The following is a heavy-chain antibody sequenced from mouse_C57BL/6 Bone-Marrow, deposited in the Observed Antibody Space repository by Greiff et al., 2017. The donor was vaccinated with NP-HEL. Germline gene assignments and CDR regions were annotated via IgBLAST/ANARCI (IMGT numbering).Heavy chain of an antibody. V-gene: IGHV5-17*01. J-gene: IGHJ2*01. D-gene: IGHD1-1*02. CDR3: ARTGDFDY. CDR2: ISRGSSTI. CDR1: GFTFSDYG. Sequence: EVKLVESGGGLVKPGGSLKLSCAASGFTFSDYGMHWVSQAPEKGLEWVAYISRGSSTIYYADTVKGRFTISRDNAKNTLFLQMTILGSEDTAMYYCARTGDFDYWGQGTTLTVSS.